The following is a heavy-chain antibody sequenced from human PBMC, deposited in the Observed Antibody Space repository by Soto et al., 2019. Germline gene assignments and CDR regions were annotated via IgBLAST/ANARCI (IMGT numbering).Heavy chain of an antibody. CDR3: ARDRPPDY. J-gene: IGHJ4*02. Sequence: QVQLVQSGAEVKKPGASVKVSCQASGYTFTAYYVHWVRQAPGQGLEWMGWINPNTGGTTYAQKFQGRVTMTRDTSISTAYMELSSLRSDDRALYYCARDRPPDYWGRGTLVTVSS. CDR1: GYTFTAYY. V-gene: IGHV1-2*02. CDR2: INPNTGGT.